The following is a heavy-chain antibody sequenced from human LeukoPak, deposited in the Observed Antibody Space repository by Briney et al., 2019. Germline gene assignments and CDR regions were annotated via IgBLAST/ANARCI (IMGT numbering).Heavy chain of an antibody. CDR3: ARVVDSDAFDI. Sequence: GGSLRLSCAASGFTFSSYSMNWVRQAPGKGLEWVSSISSSSSYIYYADSVKGRFTISRDNAKNSLYLQMNSLRSEDTALYYCARVVDSDAFDIWGQGTMVSVSS. CDR1: GFTFSSYS. CDR2: ISSSSSYI. V-gene: IGHV3-21*01. J-gene: IGHJ3*02.